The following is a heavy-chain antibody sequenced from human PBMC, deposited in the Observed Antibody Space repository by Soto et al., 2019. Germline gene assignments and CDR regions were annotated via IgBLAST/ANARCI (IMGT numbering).Heavy chain of an antibody. J-gene: IGHJ4*02. CDR2: IYYNGTT. D-gene: IGHD6-19*01. CDR1: GGSITSFY. V-gene: IGHV4-59*01. CDR3: TRGSSGWFPRPLDY. Sequence: QVQLRESGPGLVKPSETLSLTCTVSGGSITSFYWSWVRQPPGKGLEWIGYIYYNGTTNYNPSLESRVTIPVDTSKNQFSLNLSSVTAADTAVYYCTRGSSGWFPRPLDYWGQGTLVTVSS.